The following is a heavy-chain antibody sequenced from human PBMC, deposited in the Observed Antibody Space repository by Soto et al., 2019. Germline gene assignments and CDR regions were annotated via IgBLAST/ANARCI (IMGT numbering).Heavy chain of an antibody. D-gene: IGHD4-17*01. CDR1: GYTFTSYD. Sequence: ASVKVSCKASGYTFTSYDINWVRQATGQGLEWMGWMNPNSGNTGYAQKFQGRVTMTRNTSISTAYMELSSLRSEDTAVYYCASRGRRQGYDYGDYRFDYWGQGTLVTVSS. CDR3: ASRGRRQGYDYGDYRFDY. V-gene: IGHV1-8*01. CDR2: MNPNSGNT. J-gene: IGHJ4*02.